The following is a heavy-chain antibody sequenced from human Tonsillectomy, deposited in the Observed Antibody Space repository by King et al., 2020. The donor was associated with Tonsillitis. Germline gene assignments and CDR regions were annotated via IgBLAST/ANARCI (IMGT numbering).Heavy chain of an antibody. CDR1: GFTFSSYA. J-gene: IGHJ5*02. CDR3: AKLVFTREVFISGWFDP. Sequence: VQLVESGGGLVQPGGSLRLSCAASGFTFSSYAMSWVRQAPGKGLEWVSAISGSGGSTYYADSVKGRFTISRDNSKNTLYLQMNSLRAEDTAVYYCAKLVFTREVFISGWFDPWGQGTLVTVSS. V-gene: IGHV3-23*04. D-gene: IGHD3-10*01. CDR2: ISGSGGST.